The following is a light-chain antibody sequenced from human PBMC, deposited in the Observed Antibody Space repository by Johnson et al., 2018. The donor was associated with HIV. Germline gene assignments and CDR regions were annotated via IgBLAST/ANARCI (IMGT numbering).Light chain of an antibody. CDR3: GTWDNSLSAGGV. CDR1: SSNIGNKY. J-gene: IGLJ1*01. V-gene: IGLV1-51*02. Sequence: QSVLTQPPSVSAAPGQKVTISCSGSSSNIGNKYVSWYQQLPGTAPKLLIYENSKRPSGIPDRFSGSKSGTSATLGITGLQTGDEAEYYCGTWDNSLSAGGVFGTGTKVTVL. CDR2: ENS.